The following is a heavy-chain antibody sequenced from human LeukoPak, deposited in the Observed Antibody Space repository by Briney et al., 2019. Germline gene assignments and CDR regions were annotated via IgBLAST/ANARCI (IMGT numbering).Heavy chain of an antibody. V-gene: IGHV3-30*02. Sequence: PGGSLRLSCVASGFTFTTYAMHWVRQAPGQGLEWVAFIQYDGNTKYYVDSVKGRFTISRDTSKNTVFLQMSSLRADDTAVYYCAKRGGTYSYFYYMDVWGKGTTVTVSS. CDR3: AKRGGTYSYFYYMDV. CDR1: GFTFTTYA. J-gene: IGHJ6*03. CDR2: IQYDGNTK. D-gene: IGHD1-26*01.